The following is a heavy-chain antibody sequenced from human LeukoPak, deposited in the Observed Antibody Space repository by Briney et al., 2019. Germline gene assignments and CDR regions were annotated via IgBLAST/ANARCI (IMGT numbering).Heavy chain of an antibody. J-gene: IGHJ5*02. CDR1: GGSISSTSHY. V-gene: IGHV4-39*01. D-gene: IGHD6-13*01. CDR3: ARLGYSVSWTDR. CDR2: VYYSGST. Sequence: PSETLSLTCTVSGGSISSTSHYWGWIRQPPGKGVEWIGSVYYSGSTYYNPSLKSRVTISVDTSKNQFSLRLSSVTATDMAVYFCARLGYSVSWTDRWGQGILVTVSS.